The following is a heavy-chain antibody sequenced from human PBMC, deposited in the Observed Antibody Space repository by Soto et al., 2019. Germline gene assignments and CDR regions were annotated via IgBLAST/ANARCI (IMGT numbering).Heavy chain of an antibody. CDR1: GYSFTSYW. D-gene: IGHD3-9*01. Sequence: RGESLKISCKGSGYSFTSYWIGWVRQMPGKGLEWMGIIYPGDSDTRYSPSFQGQVTISADKSISTAYLQWSSLKASDTAMYYCARQKDDILTGYYCDYWGQGTLVTVPQ. J-gene: IGHJ4*02. CDR2: IYPGDSDT. V-gene: IGHV5-51*01. CDR3: ARQKDDILTGYYCDY.